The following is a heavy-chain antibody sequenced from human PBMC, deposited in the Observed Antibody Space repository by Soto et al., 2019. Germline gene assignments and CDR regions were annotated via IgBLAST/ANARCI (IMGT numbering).Heavy chain of an antibody. V-gene: IGHV3-30*18. Sequence: QVQLVESGGGVVQPGRSLRLSCAASGFTFSSYGMHWVRQAPGKGLEWVAVISYDGSNKYYADSVKGRFTISRDNSKNTLYLQMNSLRAEDTAVYYCAKDDRYDFWSGYQIDYWGQGTLVTVSS. CDR2: ISYDGSNK. CDR3: AKDDRYDFWSGYQIDY. D-gene: IGHD3-3*01. J-gene: IGHJ4*02. CDR1: GFTFSSYG.